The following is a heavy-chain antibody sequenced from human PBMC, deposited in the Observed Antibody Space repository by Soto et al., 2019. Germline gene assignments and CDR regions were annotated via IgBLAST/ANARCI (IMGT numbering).Heavy chain of an antibody. CDR2: ISGSGGST. J-gene: IGHJ4*02. D-gene: IGHD4-17*01. Sequence: GGSLRLSCAASGFTFSSYAMSWVRQAPGKGLEWVSVISGSGGSTYYADSVKGRFTISRDNSKNTLYLQMNSLRAEDTAVYYCAKFIASTVTPNYFHYWGQGTLVTVSS. CDR3: AKFIASTVTPNYFHY. V-gene: IGHV3-23*01. CDR1: GFTFSSYA.